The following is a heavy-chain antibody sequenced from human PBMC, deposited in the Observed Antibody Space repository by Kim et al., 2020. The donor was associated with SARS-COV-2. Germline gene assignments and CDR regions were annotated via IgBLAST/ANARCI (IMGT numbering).Heavy chain of an antibody. CDR2: IRSKAYGGTT. V-gene: IGHV3-49*04. D-gene: IGHD5-12*01. J-gene: IGHJ4*02. Sequence: GGSLRLSCTASGFTFGGYAMSWVRQAPGKGLEWVGFIRSKAYGGTTEYAASVKGRFTISRDDSKSIAYLQMNSLKTEDTAVYYCTRSPSVDGYNLVYWGQGTLVTVSS. CDR1: GFTFGGYA. CDR3: TRSPSVDGYNLVY.